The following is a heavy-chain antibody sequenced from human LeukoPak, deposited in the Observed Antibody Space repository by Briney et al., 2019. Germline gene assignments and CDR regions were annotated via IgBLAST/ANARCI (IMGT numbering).Heavy chain of an antibody. CDR3: ARGSAISVRTHDS. J-gene: IGHJ5*01. V-gene: IGHV6-1*01. CDR2: TYYRSKWSN. Sequence: SQTLSLTHAISGDSVSSNSAAWNWIRQSPSRGLEWLGRTYYRSKWSNDYAVSVKSRITINPDTSKNQFSLQLNSVTPEDTAVYYCARGSAISVRTHDSWGQGTLVTVSS. CDR1: GDSVSSNSAA. D-gene: IGHD2-21*01.